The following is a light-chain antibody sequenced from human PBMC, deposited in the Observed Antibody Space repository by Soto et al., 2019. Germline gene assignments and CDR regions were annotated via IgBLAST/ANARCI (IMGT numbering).Light chain of an antibody. CDR2: G. CDR3: QSYDNSLSGSGV. J-gene: IGLJ3*02. Sequence: QSVLTQPPSVSGAPGQRVTISCTGSSSNIGAGYPVHWYQQLPGTAPKLLVAGNRPSGVPDRFSVSKSGTSASLTIIGLQAEDEADYYCQSYDNSLSGSGVFGGGTKLTVL. V-gene: IGLV1-40*01. CDR1: SSNIGAGYP.